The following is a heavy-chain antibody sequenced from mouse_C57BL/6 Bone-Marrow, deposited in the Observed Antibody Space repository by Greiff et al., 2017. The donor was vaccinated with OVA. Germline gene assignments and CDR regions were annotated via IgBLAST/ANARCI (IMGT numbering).Heavy chain of an antibody. CDR1: GFTFSSYG. Sequence: EVQLVESGGDLVKPGGSLKLSCAASGFTFSSYGMSWVRQTPDKRLEWVATISSGGSYTYYPDSVKGRFTISRDNAKNTLYLQMSSLKSEDTAMYYCARREEKIYYDYFADWGQGTLVTVSA. D-gene: IGHD2-4*01. J-gene: IGHJ3*01. CDR3: ARREEKIYYDYFAD. V-gene: IGHV5-6*01. CDR2: ISSGGSYT.